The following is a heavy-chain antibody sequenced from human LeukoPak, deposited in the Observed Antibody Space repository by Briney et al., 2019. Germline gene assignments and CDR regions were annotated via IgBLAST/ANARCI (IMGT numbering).Heavy chain of an antibody. Sequence: SETLSLTCTVSGGSISSYYWSWIRQPPGKGLEWIGYIYYSGSSNYNPSLESRVTISVDTSKNQFSVKLSSVTAADTAVYYCARGVVAARFWFDPWGQGTLVTVSS. CDR1: GGSISSYY. CDR3: ARGVVAARFWFDP. D-gene: IGHD2-15*01. V-gene: IGHV4-59*01. CDR2: IYYSGSS. J-gene: IGHJ5*02.